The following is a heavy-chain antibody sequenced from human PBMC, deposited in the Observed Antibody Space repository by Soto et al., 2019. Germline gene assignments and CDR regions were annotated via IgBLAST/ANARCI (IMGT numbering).Heavy chain of an antibody. Sequence: EVQLVESGGGLVQPGGSLRLSCAASGFTLSDHYLDWVRQAPGKGLEWVGRSRNRVKSFTTAYAASVRGRFTFSRDDSTNSLCLQMNSLKTDDTAVYYCARASTPDSTGYDYWGQGTLVTVSS. J-gene: IGHJ4*02. D-gene: IGHD3-3*01. CDR3: ARASTPDSTGYDY. CDR1: GFTLSDHY. CDR2: SRNRVKSFTT. V-gene: IGHV3-72*01.